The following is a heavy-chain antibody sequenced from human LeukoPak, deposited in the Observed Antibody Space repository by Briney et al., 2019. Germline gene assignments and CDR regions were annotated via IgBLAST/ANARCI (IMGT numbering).Heavy chain of an antibody. CDR2: IIPIFGTA. CDR1: GGTFSSYA. V-gene: IGHV1-69*06. D-gene: IGHD1-26*01. CDR3: ARRSLTQNYYYYYMDV. Sequence: GASVKVSCKASGGTFSSYAISWVRQAPGQGLEWMGGIIPIFGTANYAQKFQGRVTITADKSTSTAYMELSSLRSEDTAVYYCARRSLTQNYYYYYMDVWGKGTTVTVSS. J-gene: IGHJ6*03.